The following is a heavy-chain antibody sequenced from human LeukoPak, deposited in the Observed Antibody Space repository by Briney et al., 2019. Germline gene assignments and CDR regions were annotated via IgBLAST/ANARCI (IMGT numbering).Heavy chain of an antibody. CDR3: ARDSDNYSSGWYRYFQH. D-gene: IGHD6-19*01. J-gene: IGHJ1*01. Sequence: ASVKVSCKASGYTFTDYYMHWVRQAPGQGLEWMGWINTNTGNPTYAQGFTGRFVFSLDTSVSTAYLQISSLKAEDTAVYYCARDSDNYSSGWYRYFQHWGQGTLVTVSS. V-gene: IGHV7-4-1*02. CDR2: INTNTGNP. CDR1: GYTFTDYY.